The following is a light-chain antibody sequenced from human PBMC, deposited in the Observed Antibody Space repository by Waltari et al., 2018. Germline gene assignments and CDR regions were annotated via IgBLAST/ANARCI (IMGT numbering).Light chain of an antibody. V-gene: IGLV1-51*01. CDR3: GTWDSGLSAVV. J-gene: IGLJ2*01. CDR1: SSNIGNKY. CDR2: DNN. Sequence: QSVLTQPPSVSAAPGQKVTISCSGSSSNIGNKYVSWYQHFPGTAPKLLIYDNNQRPSGIADRFSGSKSGTSATLGITGLQTGDEADYYCGTWDSGLSAVVFGGGTKLTVL.